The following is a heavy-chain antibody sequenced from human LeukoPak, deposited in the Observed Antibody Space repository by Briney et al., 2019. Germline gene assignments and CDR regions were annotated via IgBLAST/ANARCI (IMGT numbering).Heavy chain of an antibody. CDR3: AREGYYGSGSPPSLYFDY. CDR1: GFTFRNYV. Sequence: GGSLRLSCAASGFTFRNYVIHWVRQAPGKGLEWVAVTSSDLNVKLYADSVKGRFTISRDNSRSTLYLQMNSLRPEDTVIYYCAREGYYGSGSPPSLYFDYWGQGTLVTVSS. D-gene: IGHD3-10*01. V-gene: IGHV3-30-3*01. CDR2: TSSDLNVK. J-gene: IGHJ4*02.